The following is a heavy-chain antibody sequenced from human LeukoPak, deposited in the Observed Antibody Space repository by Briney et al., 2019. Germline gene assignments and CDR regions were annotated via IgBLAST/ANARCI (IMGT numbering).Heavy chain of an antibody. V-gene: IGHV3-21*01. CDR3: ARVTPPVSNYDFWSGYYQADAFDI. D-gene: IGHD3-3*01. Sequence: GGSLRHSCAASGFTFSSYSMNWVRQAPGKGLEWVSSISSSSSYIYYADSVKGRFTISRDNAKNSLYLQMNSLRAEDTAVYYCARVTPPVSNYDFWSGYYQADAFDIWGQGTMVTVSS. CDR2: ISSSSSYI. CDR1: GFTFSSYS. J-gene: IGHJ3*02.